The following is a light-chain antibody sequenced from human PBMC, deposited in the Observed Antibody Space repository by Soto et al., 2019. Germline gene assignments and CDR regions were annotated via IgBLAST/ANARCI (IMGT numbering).Light chain of an antibody. CDR3: QQYESYSPLT. Sequence: DIQMTQSPSTLSASVGYRVTMTCRASQSIRSWLAWYQQKPGKAPKLLIFDASTLESGVPSRFSARRSGTEFTLTISSLQPDDFGTYYCQQYESYSPLTFGGGTKVDIK. CDR1: QSIRSW. J-gene: IGKJ4*01. V-gene: IGKV1-5*01. CDR2: DAS.